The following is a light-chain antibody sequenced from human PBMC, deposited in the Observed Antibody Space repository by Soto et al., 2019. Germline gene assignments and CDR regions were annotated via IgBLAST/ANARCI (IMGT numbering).Light chain of an antibody. V-gene: IGKV3-20*01. CDR2: GAS. J-gene: IGKJ4*01. CDR1: QSVSSSY. Sequence: EIVLTQSPGTLSLSPGERATLSCRASQSVSSSYLAWYQQKAGQAPRLIIYGASSRATGIPDRFSGSGSGTDFTLTISRLEPEDFAVYYCQQYDSWLTFGGGTKVEIK. CDR3: QQYDSWLT.